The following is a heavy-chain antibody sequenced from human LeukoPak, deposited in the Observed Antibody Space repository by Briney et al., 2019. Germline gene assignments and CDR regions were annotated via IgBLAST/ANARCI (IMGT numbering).Heavy chain of an antibody. V-gene: IGHV4-30-4*08. CDR3: ARTYSSSWYRHYYMDV. J-gene: IGHJ6*03. D-gene: IGHD6-13*01. Sequence: SETLSLTCTVPGGSISSGDYYWSWIRQPPGKGLEWIGYIYYSGSTYYNPSLKSRVTISVDTSKNQFSLKLSSVTAADTAVYYCARTYSSSWYRHYYMDVWGKGTTVTVSS. CDR1: GGSISSGDYY. CDR2: IYYSGST.